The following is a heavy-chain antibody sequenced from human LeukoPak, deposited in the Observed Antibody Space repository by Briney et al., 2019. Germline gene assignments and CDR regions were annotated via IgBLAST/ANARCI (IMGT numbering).Heavy chain of an antibody. D-gene: IGHD3-10*01. CDR1: GFTVSSNY. Sequence: GGSLRLSCAASGFTVSSNYMSWVRQAPGKGLEWVSVIYSGGSTYYADSVKGRFTISRDNSKNTLYLQMNSLRAEDTAVYYCASYYGSGSYCWYYYMDVWGKGTTVTVSS. V-gene: IGHV3-66*02. CDR3: ASYYGSGSYCWYYYMDV. CDR2: IYSGGST. J-gene: IGHJ6*03.